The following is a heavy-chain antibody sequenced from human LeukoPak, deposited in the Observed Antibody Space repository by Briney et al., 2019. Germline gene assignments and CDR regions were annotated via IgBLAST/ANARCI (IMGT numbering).Heavy chain of an antibody. CDR1: XXXFSSXX. V-gene: IGHV3-74*01. D-gene: IGHD3-22*01. CDR2: XNSDGSST. J-gene: IGHJ6*02. Sequence: SXXXFSSXXXXXVXXXXXXXXVXXSRXNSDGSSTSYADSGKGRFTISRDNAKNTLYLQMNSLRAEDTAVYYCARLGYDSSGYYSGYYGMDVWGQGTTVTVSS. CDR3: ARLGYDSSGYYSGYYGMDV.